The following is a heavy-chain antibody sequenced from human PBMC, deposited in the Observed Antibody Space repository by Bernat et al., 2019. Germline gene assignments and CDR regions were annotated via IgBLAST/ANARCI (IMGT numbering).Heavy chain of an antibody. J-gene: IGHJ6*02. CDR1: GFTFSSYG. D-gene: IGHD5-18*01. V-gene: IGHV3-30*03. CDR3: AREPTSPIQLDKAIGYYYYGMDV. Sequence: QVQLVESGGGVVQPGRSLRLSCAASGFTFSSYGMHWVRPAPGKGLERVAVISYDGSNKNDADSEKGRFTISRDNSRNPLYLQMNSLRAEDTAVYYCAREPTSPIQLDKAIGYYYYGMDVWGQGTTVTVSS. CDR2: ISYDGSNK.